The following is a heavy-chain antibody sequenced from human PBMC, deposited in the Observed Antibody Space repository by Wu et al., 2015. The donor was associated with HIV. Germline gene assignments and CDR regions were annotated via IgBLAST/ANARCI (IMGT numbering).Heavy chain of an antibody. V-gene: IGHV1-2*02. CDR1: GFTFTNYY. J-gene: IGHJ4*02. D-gene: IGHD3-9*01. Sequence: QVHLVQSGAEVKKPGASVKVSCKASGFTFTNYYIHWVRQAPGQGLEWMGWVNPKGGGTNYAQNFQGRVTMTWDPSVNTAYMEINRLRFADTAVYYCAERRGLRIFDSVTDCYFDSWGQGTLVTVSS. CDR3: AERRGLRIFDSVTDCYFDS. CDR2: VNPKGGGT.